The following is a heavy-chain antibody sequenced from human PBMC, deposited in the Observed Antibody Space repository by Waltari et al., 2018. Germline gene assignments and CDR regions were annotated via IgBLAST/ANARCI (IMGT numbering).Heavy chain of an antibody. CDR1: GGSISSGGYY. CDR2: IYYSGST. Sequence: QVQLQESGPGLVKPSQPLSLTCTVSGGSISSGGYYWSWIRQHPGKGLEWIGYIYYSGSTYYNPSLKSRVTISVDTSKNQFSLKLSSVTAADTAVYYCARASAVAGIFDYWGQGTLVTVSS. D-gene: IGHD6-19*01. J-gene: IGHJ4*02. CDR3: ARASAVAGIFDY. V-gene: IGHV4-31*03.